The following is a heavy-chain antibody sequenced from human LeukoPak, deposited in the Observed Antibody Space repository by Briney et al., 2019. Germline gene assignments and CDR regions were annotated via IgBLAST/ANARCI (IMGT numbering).Heavy chain of an antibody. CDR1: GFSFSSYA. V-gene: IGHV3-23*01. D-gene: IGHD6-13*01. J-gene: IGHJ4*02. CDR3: AKATFASSWNLYFDY. Sequence: GGSLRLSCAASGFSFSSYAMSWVRQAPGKGLEWVSIISSSGGSTYYADSVKGRFTISRDNSKSTVYLQMNRLRAEDTAVYYCAKATFASSWNLYFDYWGQGTLVTVSS. CDR2: ISSSGGST.